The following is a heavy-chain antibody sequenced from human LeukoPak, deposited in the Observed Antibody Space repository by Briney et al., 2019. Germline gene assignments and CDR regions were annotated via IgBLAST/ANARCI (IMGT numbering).Heavy chain of an antibody. Sequence: GSLSLSCAASGFPFSSYWMHWVRQAPGKGLVWVSRLNSDGSSTSYADSVKGRFTISRDNAKNTLYLQMNSLRAEDTAVYYCARSSRGDAINFDYWGQGTLVTVSS. V-gene: IGHV3-74*01. CDR2: LNSDGSST. J-gene: IGHJ4*02. CDR3: ARSSRGDAINFDY. CDR1: GFPFSSYW. D-gene: IGHD2-21*02.